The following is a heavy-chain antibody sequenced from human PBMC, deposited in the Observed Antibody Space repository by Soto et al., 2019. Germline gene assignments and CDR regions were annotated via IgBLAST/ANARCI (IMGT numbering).Heavy chain of an antibody. Sequence: EVQLVESGGGLVQPGGSLRLSCAAAGFTFSSYSMNWVRQAPWKGLERVSYISSSSSTIYYADSVKGRFTIPRDNAKNSLYLQMNWLISEGTAVNYCARGSTTGWFVGSMDVWGQGTTVTVSS. CDR1: GFTFSSYS. J-gene: IGHJ6*02. CDR2: ISSSSSTI. D-gene: IGHD3-9*01. V-gene: IGHV3-48*01. CDR3: ARGSTTGWFVGSMDV.